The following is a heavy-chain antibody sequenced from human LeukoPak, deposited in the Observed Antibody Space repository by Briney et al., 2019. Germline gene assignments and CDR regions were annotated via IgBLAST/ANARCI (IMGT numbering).Heavy chain of an antibody. CDR1: GYSISSGYF. CDR2: IYHSGST. Sequence: PSETLSLTCAVSGYSISSGYFWGWIRQPPGKGLEWIGSIYHSGSTYYNPSLKSRVTILVDTSKNQFSLKLSSVTAADTAVYYCARQGYCSSTSCYKGGGSYFDYWGQGTLVTVSS. D-gene: IGHD2-2*02. J-gene: IGHJ4*02. V-gene: IGHV4-38-2*01. CDR3: ARQGYCSSTSCYKGGGSYFDY.